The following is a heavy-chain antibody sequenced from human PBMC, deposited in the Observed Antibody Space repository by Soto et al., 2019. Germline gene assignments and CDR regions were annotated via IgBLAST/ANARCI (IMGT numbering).Heavy chain of an antibody. CDR1: GFTFSNAW. J-gene: IGHJ6*02. CDR3: TYSSGYYIPSYYYYYGMDV. V-gene: IGHV3-15*07. CDR2: IKSKTDGGTT. Sequence: GGSLRLSCAASGFTFSNAWMNWVRQAPGKGLEWVGRIKSKTDGGTTDYAAPVKGRFTISRDDSKNTLYLQMNSLKTEDTAVYYCTYSSGYYIPSYYYYYGMDVWGQGTTVTVSS. D-gene: IGHD3-22*01.